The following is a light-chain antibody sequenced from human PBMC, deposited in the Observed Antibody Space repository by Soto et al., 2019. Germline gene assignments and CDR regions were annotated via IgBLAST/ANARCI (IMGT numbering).Light chain of an antibody. CDR3: SSYTSSTTLV. CDR1: SSDVGGYTY. J-gene: IGLJ1*01. V-gene: IGLV2-14*01. Sequence: QSVLTQPASVSGSPGQSITISCTGTSSDVGGYTYVSWYQQHPGKAPKLMIYEVSNRPSGISNRFSGSKSGNTASLTISGLQAEDEAHYYCSSYTSSTTLVFGTGTRSPS. CDR2: EVS.